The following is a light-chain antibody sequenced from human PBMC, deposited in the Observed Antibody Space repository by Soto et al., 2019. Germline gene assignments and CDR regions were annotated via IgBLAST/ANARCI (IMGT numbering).Light chain of an antibody. CDR1: QSVSSH. J-gene: IGKJ5*01. CDR3: QQRSNWPT. Sequence: EVVLTQSPATLSLSPGDRATLSCRASQSVSSHFAWYQQKSGQAPRLLLYDASKRATGIPARFSGSGSGTDFTLTISSLEPEDFAVYYCQQRSNWPTFGQGTRLEIK. V-gene: IGKV3-11*01. CDR2: DAS.